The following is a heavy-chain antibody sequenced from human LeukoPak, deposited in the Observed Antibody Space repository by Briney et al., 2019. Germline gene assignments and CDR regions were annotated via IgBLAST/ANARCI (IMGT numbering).Heavy chain of an antibody. D-gene: IGHD5-24*01. CDR3: ARGEMATAGTGAFDI. V-gene: IGHV1-46*01. CDR2: INPSGGST. CDR1: GYTFTSYY. J-gene: IGHJ3*02. Sequence: ASVKVSCKASGYTFTSYYMHWVRQAPGQGLEWMGIINPSGGSTSYAQKFQGRVTMTRDTSTSTVYMELSSLRSEDTAVYYCARGEMATAGTGAFDIWGQGTMVTVSS.